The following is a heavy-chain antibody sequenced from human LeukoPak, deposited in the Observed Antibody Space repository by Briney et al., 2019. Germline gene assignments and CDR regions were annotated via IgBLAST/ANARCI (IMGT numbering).Heavy chain of an antibody. J-gene: IGHJ4*02. CDR2: INHSGST. Sequence: PSETLSLTCAVYGGSFSGYYWGWIRQPPGKGLEWIGEINHSGSTNYNPSLKSRVTISVDTSKNQFSLKLSSVTAADTAVYYCARGGQWLVLARAFDYWGQGTLVTVSS. CDR3: ARGGQWLVLARAFDY. V-gene: IGHV4-34*01. CDR1: GGSFSGYY. D-gene: IGHD6-19*01.